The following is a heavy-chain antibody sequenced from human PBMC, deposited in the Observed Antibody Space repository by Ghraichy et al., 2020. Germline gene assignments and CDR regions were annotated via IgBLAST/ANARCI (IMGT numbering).Heavy chain of an antibody. V-gene: IGHV4-59*01. Sequence: SETLSLTCTVSGGSITNYYWSWIRQPPGKGLEWIGYIYYSGSTNYNPSLKSRVTISVDTSKNQFSLNLSSVTAADTAVYYCARGLLSTAAALRPWGQGTLVTVSS. CDR3: ARGLLSTAAALRP. CDR1: GGSITNYY. CDR2: IYYSGST. J-gene: IGHJ5*02. D-gene: IGHD6-13*01.